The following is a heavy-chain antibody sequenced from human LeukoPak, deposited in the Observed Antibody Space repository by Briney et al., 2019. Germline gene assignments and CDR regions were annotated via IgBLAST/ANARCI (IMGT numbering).Heavy chain of an antibody. D-gene: IGHD3-10*01. Sequence: ASVKVSCKASGYTFTSYGISWVRQAPGQGLEWMGWISAYNGSTNYAQKLQGRVTMTTDTSTSTAYMELRSLRSDDTAVYYCARDLGGMVRGVQLGAGYWGQGTLVTVSS. CDR3: ARDLGGMVRGVQLGAGY. V-gene: IGHV1-18*01. J-gene: IGHJ4*02. CDR1: GYTFTSYG. CDR2: ISAYNGST.